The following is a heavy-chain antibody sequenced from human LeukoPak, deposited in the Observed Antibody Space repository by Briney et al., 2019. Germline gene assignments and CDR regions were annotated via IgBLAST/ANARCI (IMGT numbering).Heavy chain of an antibody. CDR1: GGSISSYY. D-gene: IGHD3-10*01. J-gene: IGHJ6*02. Sequence: SETLSLTCTVSGGSISSYYWSWIRQPPGKGLEWIGDIYYRGSTNYNPSLKSRVTISVDTSKNQFSLKLSSVTAADTAVYYCARDRSTMVRGVIGNYYYGMDVWGQGTTVTVSS. CDR3: ARDRSTMVRGVIGNYYYGMDV. CDR2: IYYRGST. V-gene: IGHV4-59*01.